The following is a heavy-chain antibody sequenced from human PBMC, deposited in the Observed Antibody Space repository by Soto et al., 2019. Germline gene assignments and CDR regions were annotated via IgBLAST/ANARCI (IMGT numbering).Heavy chain of an antibody. CDR3: AREPVI. V-gene: IGHV4-31*03. J-gene: IGHJ4*02. D-gene: IGHD3-10*01. Sequence: QVQLQESGPGLVKPSQTLSLTCTVSCGSISSGGYYWSWIRQHPGRGLEWIGYIYYSGSTYSNPSLKRRGTIAVDTSKNQFSLKVSAVTAADTAVYYCAREPVIWGQGTLGTVSS. CDR1: CGSISSGGYY. CDR2: IYYSGST.